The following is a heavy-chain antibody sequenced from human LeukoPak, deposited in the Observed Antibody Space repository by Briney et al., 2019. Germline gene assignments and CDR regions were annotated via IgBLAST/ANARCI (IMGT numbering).Heavy chain of an antibody. V-gene: IGHV4-59*01. J-gene: IGHJ4*02. CDR1: GGSISSYY. D-gene: IGHD3-10*01. Sequence: SETLSLTCTVSGGSISSYYWSWIRQPPGKGLEWIGYIYYSGSTNYNPPLKSRVTISVDTSKNQFSLKLSSVTAADTAVYYCARGWYGQSDYWGQGTLVTVSS. CDR3: ARGWYGQSDY. CDR2: IYYSGST.